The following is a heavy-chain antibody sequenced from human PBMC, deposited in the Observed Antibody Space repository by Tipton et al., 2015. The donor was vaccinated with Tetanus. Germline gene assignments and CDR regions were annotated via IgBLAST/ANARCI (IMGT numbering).Heavy chain of an antibody. V-gene: IGHV4-34*01. D-gene: IGHD2-8*02. CDR1: GGSFSGYY. Sequence: TLSLTCAVYGGSFSGYYWSWIRQPPGKGLEWIGEINHSGSTNYNPSLKSRLTISVDTSKNQFSLKLSSVTAADTAVYYCASKDFPTWYCFDCWGQGTLVTVSS. CDR2: INHSGST. J-gene: IGHJ4*02. CDR3: ASKDFPTWYCFDC.